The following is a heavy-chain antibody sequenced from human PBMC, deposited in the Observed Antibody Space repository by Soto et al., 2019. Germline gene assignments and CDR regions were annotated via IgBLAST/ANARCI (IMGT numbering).Heavy chain of an antibody. CDR2: ISSSGGTT. J-gene: IGHJ4*02. Sequence: GGSMRLSCAASGFTFSTYAMSWVRQAPGKGLQWVSFISSSGGTTYYADSVKGRFTISRENSKKTLYLQMNSLRAEDTAVYYCARELNDYGVFDYWGQGTLVTVSS. D-gene: IGHD4-17*01. CDR1: GFTFSTYA. V-gene: IGHV3-23*01. CDR3: ARELNDYGVFDY.